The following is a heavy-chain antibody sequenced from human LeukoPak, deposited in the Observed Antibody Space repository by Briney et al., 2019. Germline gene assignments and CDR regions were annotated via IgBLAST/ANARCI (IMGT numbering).Heavy chain of an antibody. Sequence: GASVKVSCKASGYTFTSYYMHWVRQAPGQGLEWMGIINPSGGSTSYAQKFQGRVTMTRDTSTSTVYMELSSLRSEDTAVCYCARGYGSRQMQQLTTDYWGQGTLVTVSS. CDR1: GYTFTSYY. CDR3: ARGYGSRQMQQLTTDY. J-gene: IGHJ4*02. CDR2: INPSGGST. D-gene: IGHD6-13*01. V-gene: IGHV1-46*01.